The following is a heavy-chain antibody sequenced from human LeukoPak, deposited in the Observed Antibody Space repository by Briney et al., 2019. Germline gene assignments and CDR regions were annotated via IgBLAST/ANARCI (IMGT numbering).Heavy chain of an antibody. CDR1: GFTFSRSA. D-gene: IGHD5-18*01. J-gene: IGHJ3*02. Sequence: GGSLRLSCAASGFTFSRSAVHWVRQAPGKGLEWVSVLYSGGSTYYADSVKGRFTISRDNSKNTLYLQMNSLRAEDTAVYYCARKRGYSYGDAFDIWGQGTMVSVSS. CDR3: ARKRGYSYGDAFDI. CDR2: LYSGGST. V-gene: IGHV3-66*01.